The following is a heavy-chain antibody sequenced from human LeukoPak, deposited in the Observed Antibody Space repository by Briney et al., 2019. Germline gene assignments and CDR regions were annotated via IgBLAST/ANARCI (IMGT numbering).Heavy chain of an antibody. Sequence: GGSLRLSCAASGFTFSSYGMHWVRQAPGKGLEWVGFIRYDGSNKYYADSVKGRFPISRDNSKNTLYLQMSSLKPEDTAVYYCAKDDGNYGDYWGQGTLVTVSS. CDR3: AKDDGNYGDY. CDR1: GFTFSSYG. J-gene: IGHJ4*02. CDR2: IRYDGSNK. V-gene: IGHV3-30*02.